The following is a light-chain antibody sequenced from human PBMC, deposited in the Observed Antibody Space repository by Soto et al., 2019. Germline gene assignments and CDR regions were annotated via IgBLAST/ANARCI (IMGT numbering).Light chain of an antibody. V-gene: IGKV3-15*01. CDR1: QSVSSN. J-gene: IGKJ2*01. Sequence: EIVMTQSPATLSVSLGERATLPCRASQSVSSNLAWYQQKPGQAPRLLIYAASTRATGIPARFSGSGSGTEFTLTISSLQSEDFAVYYCQQYNNWPPYTFGQGTKLQIK. CDR3: QQYNNWPPYT. CDR2: AAS.